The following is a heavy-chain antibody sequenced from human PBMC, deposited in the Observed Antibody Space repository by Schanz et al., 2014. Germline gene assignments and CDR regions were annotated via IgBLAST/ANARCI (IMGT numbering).Heavy chain of an antibody. D-gene: IGHD6-13*01. V-gene: IGHV3-30*19. J-gene: IGHJ4*01. CDR2: VPFDGSQK. Sequence: QVQLVESGGGVVQPGGSLRLSCAASGFIFSNYGMHWVRQAPGKGLEWVAFVPFDGSQKFYADSVKGRFTISRDNSKNTVYLQMNSLRAEDTAVYYCAREQIMAAAGLVDYWGHGTLVTVSS. CDR1: GFIFSNYG. CDR3: AREQIMAAAGLVDY.